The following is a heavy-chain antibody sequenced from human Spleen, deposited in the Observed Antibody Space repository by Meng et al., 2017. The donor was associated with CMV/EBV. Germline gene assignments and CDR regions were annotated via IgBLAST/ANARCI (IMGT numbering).Heavy chain of an antibody. Sequence: ASVKVSCKASGYTFTGYYMHWVRQAPGQGLEWMGWINPNSGGTNYAQKFQGRVTMTRDTSISTAYMELSRLRSDDTAVYYCARDIAARSSDYYYYGMDVWGQGTTVTVS. J-gene: IGHJ6*02. V-gene: IGHV1-2*02. D-gene: IGHD6-13*01. CDR3: ARDIAARSSDYYYYGMDV. CDR2: INPNSGGT. CDR1: GYTFTGYY.